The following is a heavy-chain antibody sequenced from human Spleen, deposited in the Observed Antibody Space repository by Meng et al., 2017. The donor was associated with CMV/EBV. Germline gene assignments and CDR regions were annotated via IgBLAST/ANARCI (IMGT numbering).Heavy chain of an antibody. CDR2: LIPIFGTP. CDR3: AKDRAYSYGPSGY. Sequence: SVKVSCKASGDTFNSYTINWVRQAPGQGLEWMGGLIPIFGTPNYAPEFQGRVTITTDESTSTAYMELSSLRLDDTAVYYCAKDRAYSYGPSGYWGQGTLVTVS. V-gene: IGHV1-69*05. CDR1: GDTFNSYT. J-gene: IGHJ4*02. D-gene: IGHD5-18*01.